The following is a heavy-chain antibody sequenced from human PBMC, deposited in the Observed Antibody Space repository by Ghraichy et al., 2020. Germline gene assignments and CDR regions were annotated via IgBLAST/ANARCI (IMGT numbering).Heavy chain of an antibody. CDR1: GGSFSGYY. J-gene: IGHJ4*02. D-gene: IGHD6-19*01. V-gene: IGHV4-34*01. CDR2: IDRSGYT. CDR3: ARASSSYDNSGWYKEAGQVTY. Sequence: ESLNISCAVFGGSFSGYYWSWIRQSPGKGLEWIGDIDRSGYTNYNPSLRSRITISVDTSKNQFSLRLTSVTAADTAVYYCARASSSYDNSGWYKEAGQVTYWGQGTLVTVSS.